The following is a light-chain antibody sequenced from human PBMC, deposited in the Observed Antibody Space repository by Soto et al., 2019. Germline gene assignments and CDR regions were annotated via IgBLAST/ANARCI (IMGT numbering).Light chain of an antibody. CDR3: QQYGSSPPWT. CDR2: GAS. V-gene: IGKV3-20*01. Sequence: EIGLTQSPGTLSLSPGQRATLSCRASQRVRSSYLAWYQQKPGQAPRLLIYGASSRATGIPDRFRGRGSGTDFTLTISRLEPEDFVVYDCQQYGSSPPWTFGHGTKVEIK. J-gene: IGKJ1*01. CDR1: QRVRSSY.